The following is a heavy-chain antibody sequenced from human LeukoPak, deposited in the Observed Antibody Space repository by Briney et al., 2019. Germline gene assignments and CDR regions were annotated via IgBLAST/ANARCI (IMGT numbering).Heavy chain of an antibody. CDR3: AKPLEQWLVGSFRKRYYYYGLDV. J-gene: IGHJ6*02. CDR2: ISWNSGSI. CDR1: GFTFDDYA. Sequence: GRSLRLSCAASGFTFDDYAMHWVRQAPGKGLEWVSGISWNSGSIGYADSVKGRFTISRDNAKNTLYLQMNSLRAEETAVYYCAKPLEQWLVGSFRKRYYYYGLDVWGQGTTVTVSS. D-gene: IGHD6-19*01. V-gene: IGHV3-9*01.